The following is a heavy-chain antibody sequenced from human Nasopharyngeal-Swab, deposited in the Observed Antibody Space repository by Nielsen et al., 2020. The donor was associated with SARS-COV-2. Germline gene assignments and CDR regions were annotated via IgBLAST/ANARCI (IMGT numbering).Heavy chain of an antibody. CDR2: IGDKAHNYAT. J-gene: IGHJ4*02. CDR3: TTDFYFDY. CDR1: GFIFGESA. V-gene: IGHV3-73*01. Sequence: GESLKISCAASGFIFGESAMHWVRQASGKGLEWLGRIGDKAHNYATTYGASMKGRFTISRDDSKNTAFLQMDSLKTEDTALYYCTTDFYFDYWGQGTLVTVSS.